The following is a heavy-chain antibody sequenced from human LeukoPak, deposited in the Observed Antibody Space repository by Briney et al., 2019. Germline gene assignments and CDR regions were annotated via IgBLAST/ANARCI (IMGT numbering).Heavy chain of an antibody. Sequence: PGGSLRLSCAASGFTFDDYAMHWVRQAPGKGLEWVSLISWDGGSTYYADSVKGRFAISRDNSKNSLYLQMNSLRAEDTALYYCAKVRYSSGWYTIDYWGQGTLVTVSS. CDR1: GFTFDDYA. CDR3: AKVRYSSGWYTIDY. CDR2: ISWDGGST. V-gene: IGHV3-43D*04. J-gene: IGHJ4*02. D-gene: IGHD6-19*01.